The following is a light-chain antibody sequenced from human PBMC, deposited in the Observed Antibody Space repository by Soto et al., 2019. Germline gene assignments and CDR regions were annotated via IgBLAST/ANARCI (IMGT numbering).Light chain of an antibody. V-gene: IGKV3-15*01. CDR2: SAS. Sequence: EVVMTQSPVTLSVSPGERATLSCRASQSVTSNLAWYQQKPGQAPRLLIYSASARATGVPARFSGSGSGTEFTLTISSLQPEDFGIYYCQQYNNWPPFTFGPGTKVDIK. J-gene: IGKJ3*01. CDR1: QSVTSN. CDR3: QQYNNWPPFT.